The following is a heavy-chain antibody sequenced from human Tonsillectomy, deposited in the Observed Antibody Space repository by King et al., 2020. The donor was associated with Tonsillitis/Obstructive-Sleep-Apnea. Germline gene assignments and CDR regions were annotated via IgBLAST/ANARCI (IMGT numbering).Heavy chain of an antibody. D-gene: IGHD4-17*01. Sequence: VLLQQWGAGLLKPSETLSLTCAVYGGSFSGYYWSWIRQPPGKGLEWIGEINHSGSTNYNPSLKSRVTISVDTSKNQFSLKLSSVTAADTAVYYCATRTGTTVTNWFDPWGQGTLVTVSS. CDR2: INHSGST. V-gene: IGHV4-34*01. CDR1: GGSFSGYY. J-gene: IGHJ5*02. CDR3: ATRTGTTVTNWFDP.